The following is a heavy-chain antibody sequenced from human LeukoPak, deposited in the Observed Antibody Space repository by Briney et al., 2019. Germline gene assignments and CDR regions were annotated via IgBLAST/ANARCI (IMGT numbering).Heavy chain of an antibody. Sequence: ASVKVSCKDSGYTFTGYYMHWVRQAPGQGLEWMGWINPNSGGTNYAQKFQGRVTMTRDTSISTAYMELSRLRSDDTAVYYCARAGYYYDSSGYYYFDYWGQGTLVTVSS. J-gene: IGHJ4*02. CDR1: GYTFTGYY. CDR3: ARAGYYYDSSGYYYFDY. V-gene: IGHV1-2*02. D-gene: IGHD3-22*01. CDR2: INPNSGGT.